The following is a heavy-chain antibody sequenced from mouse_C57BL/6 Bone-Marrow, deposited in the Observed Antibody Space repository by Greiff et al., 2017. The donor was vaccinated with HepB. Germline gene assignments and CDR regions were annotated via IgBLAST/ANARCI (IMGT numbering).Heavy chain of an antibody. CDR3: ARLSYGSRDGSAY. CDR2: IYPRSGNT. D-gene: IGHD1-1*01. Sequence: VQLQQSGAELARPGASVKLSCKASGYTFTSYGISWVKQRTGQGLEWIGEIYPRSGNTYYNEKFKGKATLTADKSSSTAYMELRSLTSEDSAVYFCARLSYGSRDGSAYWGQGTLVTVSA. V-gene: IGHV1-81*01. CDR1: GYTFTSYG. J-gene: IGHJ3*01.